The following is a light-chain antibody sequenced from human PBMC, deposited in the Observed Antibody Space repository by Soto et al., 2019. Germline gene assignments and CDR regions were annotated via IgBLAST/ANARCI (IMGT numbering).Light chain of an antibody. CDR3: QQYNSYAWT. CDR2: KAS. CDR1: QSISSW. V-gene: IGKV1-5*03. J-gene: IGKJ1*01. Sequence: DIQMTQSPSTLSASVGDRVTITCRASQSISSWLAWYQQKPGKAPKLLIYKASSLESGVPSRFRVSGSETEFTLTLSSLQPDDFATYYCQQYNSYAWTFGQGPKVEIK.